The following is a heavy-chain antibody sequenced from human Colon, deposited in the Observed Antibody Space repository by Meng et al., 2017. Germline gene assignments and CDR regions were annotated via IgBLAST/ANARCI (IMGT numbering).Heavy chain of an antibody. CDR3: ARIRPRLGGKTFDP. V-gene: IGHV4-34*02. CDR2: INHSGST. Sequence: QVQPRQWGAGLLKPSETLSLTCAVYSGSFSGYYWSWIRQPPGKGLEWIGEINHSGSTNYNPSLKSRVTISVDTSKNQFSLKLSSVTAADTAVYYCARIRPRLGGKTFDPWGQGTLVTVSS. CDR1: SGSFSGYY. D-gene: IGHD3-16*01. J-gene: IGHJ5*02.